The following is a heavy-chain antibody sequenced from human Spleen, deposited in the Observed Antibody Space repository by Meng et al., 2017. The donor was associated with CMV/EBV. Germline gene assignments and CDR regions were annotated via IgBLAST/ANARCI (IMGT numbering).Heavy chain of an antibody. D-gene: IGHD5-18*01. CDR1: GGSVSSGDYY. V-gene: IGHV4-61*08. CDR2: IYYSGST. Sequence: GSLRLSCTVSGGSVSSGDYYWSWVRQPPVQGLEWIGYIYYSGSTYYNPSLKSRVTTAVDTSMNQFSLNLSSVTAEDTAVYYCARGAYSSFDSWGQGTLVTVSS. CDR3: ARGAYSSFDS. J-gene: IGHJ4*02.